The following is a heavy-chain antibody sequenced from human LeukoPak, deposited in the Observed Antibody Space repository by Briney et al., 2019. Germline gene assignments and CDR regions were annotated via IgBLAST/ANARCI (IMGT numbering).Heavy chain of an antibody. V-gene: IGHV1-2*02. CDR3: ARDLQSGWSGGDY. J-gene: IGHJ4*02. CDR2: INPNSGGT. Sequence: ASVKVSCKASGYTFTGYYMHWVRQAPGQGLEWMGWINPNSGGTNYAQKFQGRVTMTRDTSISTAYMELSRLRSEDTAVYYCARDLQSGWSGGDYWGQGTLVTVSS. D-gene: IGHD6-19*01. CDR1: GYTFTGYY.